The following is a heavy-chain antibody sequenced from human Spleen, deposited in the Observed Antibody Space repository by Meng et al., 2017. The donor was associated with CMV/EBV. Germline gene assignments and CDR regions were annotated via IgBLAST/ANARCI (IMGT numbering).Heavy chain of an antibody. CDR2: INHSGST. CDR1: GSFSGYY. CDR3: ARGGPEIAAAGLYWFDP. V-gene: IGHV4-34*01. J-gene: IGHJ5*02. D-gene: IGHD6-13*01. Sequence: GSFSGYYWSWIRKPPGKGLEWIGEINHSGSTNYNPSLKSRVTISVDTSKNQFSLKLSSVTAADTAVYYCARGGPEIAAAGLYWFDPWGQGTLVTVSS.